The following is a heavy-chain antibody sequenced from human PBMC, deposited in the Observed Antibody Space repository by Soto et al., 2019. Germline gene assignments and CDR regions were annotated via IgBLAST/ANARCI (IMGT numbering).Heavy chain of an antibody. CDR3: ARGGYYDSSGSRNYYYYGMNV. V-gene: IGHV1-18*04. CDR2: ISAYDGNT. CDR1: GYTFTSYG. Sequence: QAQLVQSGAEVKKPGASVKVSCKASGYTFTSYGINWVRQAPGQGLEWLGWISAYDGNTKYAKSVQGRFSMTTDTSTKTAYMELRSLRSDDTAMYYCARGGYYDSSGSRNYYYYGMNVWGQGTTVSVSS. D-gene: IGHD3-22*01. J-gene: IGHJ6*02.